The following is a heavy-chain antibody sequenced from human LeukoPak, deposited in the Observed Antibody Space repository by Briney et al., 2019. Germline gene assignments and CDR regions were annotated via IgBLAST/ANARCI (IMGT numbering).Heavy chain of an antibody. V-gene: IGHV3-48*03. CDR3: ASRPSTVTINY. D-gene: IGHD4-17*01. Sequence: GWSLTLSCAASGFTFSSYEMNWVRQAPAKGLDWLSYISSSCSAIYYADSVKGRFTISRDNAKNSLYLQMNSLRAEDTAVYYCASRPSTVTINYWGQGTLVTVSS. J-gene: IGHJ4*02. CDR2: ISSSCSAI. CDR1: GFTFSSYE.